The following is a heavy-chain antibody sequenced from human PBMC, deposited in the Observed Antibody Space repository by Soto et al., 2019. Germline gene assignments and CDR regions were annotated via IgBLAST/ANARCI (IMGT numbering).Heavy chain of an antibody. CDR3: EREPGITGTRAFNH. Sequence: TLSLTGSVYGGSLSGYYWSSIRLPPLKGLEWIGYIYHSGSTYYKPSLKSRVTISVDTSENHFSLTLTSLTAADTGVYYCEREPGITGTRAFNHWGQASLVTASS. J-gene: IGHJ4*02. V-gene: IGHV4-34*09. CDR2: IYHSGST. CDR1: GGSLSGYY. D-gene: IGHD1-20*01.